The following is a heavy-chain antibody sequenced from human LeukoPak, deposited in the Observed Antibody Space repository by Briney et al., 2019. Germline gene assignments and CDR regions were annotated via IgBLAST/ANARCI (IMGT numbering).Heavy chain of an antibody. D-gene: IGHD1-26*01. CDR2: ISGSGGST. Sequence: GGSLRLSCAASGFTFSSYAMSWVRQAPGKGLEWVSAISGSGGSTYYADSVKGRFTISRDNSKNTLYLQMNSLRVEDTGVYYCARGREVLDYWGQGTLVTVSS. J-gene: IGHJ4*02. CDR1: GFTFSSYA. CDR3: ARGREVLDY. V-gene: IGHV3-23*01.